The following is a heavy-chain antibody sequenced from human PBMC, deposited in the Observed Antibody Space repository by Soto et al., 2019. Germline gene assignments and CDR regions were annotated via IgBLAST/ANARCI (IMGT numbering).Heavy chain of an antibody. D-gene: IGHD3-9*01. V-gene: IGHV4-4*02. CDR3: ARRIYDILTGYYLIDY. CDR2: IYHSGST. J-gene: IGHJ4*02. CDR1: GGSISSSNW. Sequence: TLSLTCAVSGGSISSSNWWSWVRQPPGKGLEWIGEIYHSGSTNYNPSLKSRVTISVDKSKNQFSLKLSSVTAADTAVYYCARRIYDILTGYYLIDYWGQGTLVTVSS.